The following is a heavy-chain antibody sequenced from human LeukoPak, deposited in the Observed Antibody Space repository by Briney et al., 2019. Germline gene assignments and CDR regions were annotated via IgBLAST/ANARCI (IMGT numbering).Heavy chain of an antibody. CDR2: IRYDGSNI. CDR1: GFTFSSYS. J-gene: IGHJ4*02. CDR3: AKGPNPPPYTEYYFDY. Sequence: GGSLRLSCAASGFTFSSYSMNWVRQAPGKGLEWVAFIRYDGSNIYYTDSVKGRFAISRDNSKNTLYLQMNSLRSEDTAVYYCAKGPNPPPYTEYYFDYWGQGTLVTVSS. D-gene: IGHD2-2*02. V-gene: IGHV3-30*02.